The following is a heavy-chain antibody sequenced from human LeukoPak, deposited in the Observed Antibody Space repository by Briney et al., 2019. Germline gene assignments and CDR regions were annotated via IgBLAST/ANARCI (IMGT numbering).Heavy chain of an antibody. D-gene: IGHD6-13*01. Sequence: ASVKVSCKASGYTFTGYYMHWVRPAPGQGLEWMGWINPNSGGTNYAQKFQDRVTMTRNTTISTAYMELSRLRSADTAVYYCATTYSSSFWYFQHWGQGTLVTVSS. CDR1: GYTFTGYY. CDR2: INPNSGGT. V-gene: IGHV1-2*02. CDR3: ATTYSSSFWYFQH. J-gene: IGHJ1*01.